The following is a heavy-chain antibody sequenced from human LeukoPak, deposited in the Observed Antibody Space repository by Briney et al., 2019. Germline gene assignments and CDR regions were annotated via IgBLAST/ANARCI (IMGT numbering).Heavy chain of an antibody. CDR2: ISSSGATR. D-gene: IGHD1-26*01. Sequence: GGSLRLSCAASGFTFNSYAMSWVRQAPGKGLEWVSYISSSGATRYYADSVKGRFTISRDNAENSLYPQMNSLRAEDTAVYYCARNSGSYYVWFDPWGQGTLVTVSS. V-gene: IGHV3-48*03. CDR1: GFTFNSYA. J-gene: IGHJ5*02. CDR3: ARNSGSYYVWFDP.